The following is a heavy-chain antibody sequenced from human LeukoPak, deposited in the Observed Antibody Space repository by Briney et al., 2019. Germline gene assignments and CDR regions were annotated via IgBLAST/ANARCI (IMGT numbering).Heavy chain of an antibody. CDR3: ARVRYNWNRDFDY. D-gene: IGHD1-20*01. Sequence: SETLSLTCTVSGYSISSGYYWGWIRQPPGKGLEWIGSIYHSGSTYYNPSLKSRDTISVDTSKNQFSLKLSSVTAADTAVYYCARVRYNWNRDFDYWGQGTLVTVSS. V-gene: IGHV4-38-2*02. J-gene: IGHJ4*02. CDR1: GYSISSGYY. CDR2: IYHSGST.